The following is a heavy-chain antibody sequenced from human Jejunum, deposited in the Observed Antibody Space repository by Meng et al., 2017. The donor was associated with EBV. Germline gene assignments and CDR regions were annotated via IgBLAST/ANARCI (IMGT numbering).Heavy chain of an antibody. J-gene: IGHJ4*02. CDR3: ARNWNF. D-gene: IGHD1-1*01. Sequence: QVQLQESGPGLVKPSETLSLTCTGSGGSVSSGTYSWTWIRQPPGKGLEWIGYIYNSGSTNYNPSLKSRVTISLDTSKNQFSLKLSSVTAADTAMYYCARNWNFWGQGTLVTVSS. V-gene: IGHV4-61*01. CDR1: GGSVSSGTYS. CDR2: IYNSGST.